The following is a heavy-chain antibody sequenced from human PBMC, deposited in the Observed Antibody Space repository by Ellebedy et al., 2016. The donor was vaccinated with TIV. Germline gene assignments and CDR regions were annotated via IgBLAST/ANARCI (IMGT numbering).Heavy chain of an antibody. CDR2: INHGGTT. D-gene: IGHD1-26*01. J-gene: IGHJ4*02. CDR3: ATFSGSPLGDS. CDR1: CGSFSHYY. Sequence: SETLSLTXAVCCGSFSHYYWNWIRQSPEKGLEWIGEINHGGTTKYNPSLKSRVTISADTSKNQFSLKLTSLTAADTAVYYCATFSGSPLGDSWGQGTLVTVSS. V-gene: IGHV4-34*01.